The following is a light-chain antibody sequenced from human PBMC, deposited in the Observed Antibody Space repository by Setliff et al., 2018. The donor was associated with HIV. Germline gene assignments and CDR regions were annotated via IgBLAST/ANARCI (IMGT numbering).Light chain of an antibody. J-gene: IGLJ1*01. V-gene: IGLV1-40*01. CDR1: SSDIGAGYD. CDR2: DNN. Sequence: QSVLTQPPSVSGAPGQRVTISCTGSSSDIGAGYDVHWYQHLPGAAPKLVIFDNNNRPSGVPDRFSGSKSGTSASLAITGLQAEDEADYFCSSYTSSGTLFVFGTGTKVTVL. CDR3: SSYTSSGTLFV.